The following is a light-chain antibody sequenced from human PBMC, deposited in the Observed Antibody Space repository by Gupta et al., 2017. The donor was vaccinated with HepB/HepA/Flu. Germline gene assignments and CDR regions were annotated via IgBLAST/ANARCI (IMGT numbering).Light chain of an antibody. J-gene: IGLJ1*01. Sequence: GAAPKLLISGNNNRPAVVPDRVSASRSGTTASLAITELRDEDEADYYCQSFDGSLSAYVFGTGTQVTVL. CDR2: GNN. V-gene: IGLV1-40*01. CDR3: QSFDGSLSAYV.